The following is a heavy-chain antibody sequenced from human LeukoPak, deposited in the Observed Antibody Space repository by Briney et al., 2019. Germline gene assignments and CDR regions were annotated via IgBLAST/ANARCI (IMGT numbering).Heavy chain of an antibody. CDR1: VFTFGDYA. CDR3: TRDQYSSGWYDILFDY. CDR2: IRRKICGGTT. J-gene: IGHJ4*02. D-gene: IGHD6-19*01. Sequence: GRSLRLSCTASVFTFGDYAMSWFRQARGKGREGVGFIRRKICGGTTEYAASVNGRFTISRDDSKSLTYLQMNSLKPEDTAVYYCTRDQYSSGWYDILFDYWGQGTLVTVSS. V-gene: IGHV3-49*03.